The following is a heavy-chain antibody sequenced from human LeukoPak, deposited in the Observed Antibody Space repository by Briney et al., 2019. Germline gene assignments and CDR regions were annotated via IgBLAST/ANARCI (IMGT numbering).Heavy chain of an antibody. J-gene: IGHJ4*02. D-gene: IGHD3-10*01. Sequence: KTGGSLRLSCAASGFIFSNYAMHWVRQAPGKGLEWVALISSGGTYDFYADSVKGRFTISRDNPKNTLYLQLNCLRAEDPSVYYCARDSTYYYDSGSSGPHYFDNWGQGTLVTVSS. CDR3: ARDSTYYYDSGSSGPHYFDN. CDR2: ISSGGTYD. V-gene: IGHV3-30*01. CDR1: GFIFSNYA.